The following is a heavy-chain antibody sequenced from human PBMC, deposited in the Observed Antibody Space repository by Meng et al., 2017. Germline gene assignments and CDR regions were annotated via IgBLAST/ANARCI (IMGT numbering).Heavy chain of an antibody. V-gene: IGHV3-53*01. D-gene: IGHD3-22*01. CDR1: GFTVSSNY. CDR2: IYSGGST. J-gene: IGHJ4*02. Sequence: GESLKISCAASGFTVSSNYMSWVRQAPGKGLELVSVIYSGGSTYYADSVKGRFTISRDNSKNTLYLQMNSLRAEDTAVYYCARGRYYYDSSGETPFDYWGQGTLVTVSS. CDR3: ARGRYYYDSSGETPFDY.